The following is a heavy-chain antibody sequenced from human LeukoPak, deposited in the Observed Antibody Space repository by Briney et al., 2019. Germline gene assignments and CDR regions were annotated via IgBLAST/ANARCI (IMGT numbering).Heavy chain of an antibody. V-gene: IGHV3-23*01. Sequence: GSLRLSCAASGFTFNIYAMSWVRQAPGKGLEWVSAILASVRGTHYSESVKGRFTISRDDSKNTLYLQMGSLRAEDTAVYFCAKDLAIRGDSWGQGTLVTVSS. CDR2: ILASVRGT. CDR1: GFTFNIYA. J-gene: IGHJ5*01. CDR3: AKDLAIRGDS.